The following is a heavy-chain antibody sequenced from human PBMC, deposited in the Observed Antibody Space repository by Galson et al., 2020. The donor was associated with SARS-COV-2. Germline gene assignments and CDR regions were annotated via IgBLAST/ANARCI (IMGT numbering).Heavy chain of an antibody. V-gene: IGHV1-46*03. CDR3: ARDIRIRHYYDRSGYLGPGLDY. Sequence: ASVKVSCKASGYTFTSYYMHWVRQAPGQGLEWMGIINPSGGSTSYAQKFQGRVTMTRDTSTSTVYMELSSLRSEDTAVYYCARDIRIRHYYDRSGYLGPGLDYWGQGTLVTVSS. CDR1: GYTFTSYY. J-gene: IGHJ4*02. CDR2: INPSGGST. D-gene: IGHD3-22*01.